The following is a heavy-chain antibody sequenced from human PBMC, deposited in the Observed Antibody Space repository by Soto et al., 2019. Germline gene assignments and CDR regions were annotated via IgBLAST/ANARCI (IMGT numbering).Heavy chain of an antibody. CDR3: AKDRGDDYDFWSGYYYFDY. J-gene: IGHJ4*02. D-gene: IGHD3-3*01. CDR1: GFTFSSYA. Sequence: GGSLRLSCAASGFTFSSYAMSWVRQAPGKGLEWVSAISGSGGSTYYADSVKGRFTISRDNSKNTLYLQMNSLRAEDTAAYYCAKDRGDDYDFWSGYYYFDYWGQGTLVTVSS. CDR2: ISGSGGST. V-gene: IGHV3-23*01.